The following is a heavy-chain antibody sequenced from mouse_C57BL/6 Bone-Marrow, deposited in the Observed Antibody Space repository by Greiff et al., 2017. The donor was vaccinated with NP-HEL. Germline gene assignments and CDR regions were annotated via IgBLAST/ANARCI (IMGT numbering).Heavy chain of an antibody. J-gene: IGHJ2*01. V-gene: IGHV1-76*01. CDR3: ARWRTVFDY. CDR2: INPGSGST. Sequence: QVQLQQSGAELVRPGASVKLSCKASGYTFTDYYINWVKQRPGQGLEWIARINPGSGSTYYNEKFKGKATLTADKSSSTAYMQLSSLTSEDSAVXFCARWRTVFDYWGQGTTLTVSS. D-gene: IGHD4-1*01. CDR1: GYTFTDYY.